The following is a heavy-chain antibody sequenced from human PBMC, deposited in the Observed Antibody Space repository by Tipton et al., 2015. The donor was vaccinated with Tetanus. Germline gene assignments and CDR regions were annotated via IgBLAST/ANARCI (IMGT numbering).Heavy chain of an antibody. D-gene: IGHD4-23*01. V-gene: IGHV4-34*01. CDR2: INHSGST. CDR3: ASMTPVDWYFDL. J-gene: IGHJ2*01. Sequence: TLSLTCAVSGGSFSDFYWSWIRQPPGKGLEWIGEINHSGSTNSKPSLKSRVSMSVDTSKNQFSLKLSPVTAADTAVYYCASMTPVDWYFDLWGRGTLVTVSS. CDR1: GGSFSDFY.